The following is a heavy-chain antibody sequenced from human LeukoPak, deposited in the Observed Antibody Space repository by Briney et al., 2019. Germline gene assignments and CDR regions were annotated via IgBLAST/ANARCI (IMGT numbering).Heavy chain of an antibody. CDR3: AREHSGYDFPGRDYYYMDV. J-gene: IGHJ6*03. CDR1: GFTFSSYG. CDR2: IRYDGSNK. Sequence: GGSLRLSCAASGFTFSSYGMHWVRQAPGKGLEWVAFIRYDGSNKYHADSVKGRFTISRDNSKNTLSLQMNSLRAEDTAVYYCAREHSGYDFPGRDYYYMDVWGKGTTVTVSS. V-gene: IGHV3-30*02. D-gene: IGHD5-12*01.